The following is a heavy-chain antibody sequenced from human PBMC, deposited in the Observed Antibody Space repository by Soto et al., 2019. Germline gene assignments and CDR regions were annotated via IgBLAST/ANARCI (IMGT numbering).Heavy chain of an antibody. D-gene: IGHD3-9*01. J-gene: IGHJ4*02. Sequence: QITLKESGPTLVKPTQTLTLTCTFSGFSLSTSGVGVGWIRQPPGKALEWLALIYWDDDKRYSPSLKSRLTITKDTSKNQVVLTMTNMDPVDTATYYCAHKAEYYDILTGYYTRYFDYWGQVTLVTVSS. V-gene: IGHV2-5*02. CDR3: AHKAEYYDILTGYYTRYFDY. CDR1: GFSLSTSGVG. CDR2: IYWDDDK.